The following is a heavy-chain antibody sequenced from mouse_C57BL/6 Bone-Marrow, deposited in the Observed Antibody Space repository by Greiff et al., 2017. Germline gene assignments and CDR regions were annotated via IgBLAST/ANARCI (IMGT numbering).Heavy chain of an antibody. CDR1: GFNIKDDY. J-gene: IGHJ1*03. Sequence: EVQLQQSGAELVRPGASVKLSCTASGFNIKDDYMHWVKQRPEQGLEWIGWIDPENGDTEYASKFQGKATITADTSSNTAYLQLSSLTSEDTAVYYGTTFYYDYDGPPYWYFDVWGTGTTVTVSS. CDR2: IDPENGDT. D-gene: IGHD2-4*01. CDR3: TTFYYDYDGPPYWYFDV. V-gene: IGHV14-4*01.